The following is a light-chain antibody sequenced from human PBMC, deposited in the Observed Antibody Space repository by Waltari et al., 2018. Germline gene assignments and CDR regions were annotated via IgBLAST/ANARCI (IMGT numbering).Light chain of an antibody. CDR2: DAS. Sequence: TQSPSSLSASVGVRVTITCRASHYIANFLIWYQHMPGKAPRLLIHDASTLQPGVSPRFSGSTSGTDFILTIDNLHPEDFATYYCQQTYKSPPTFGPGTKVDV. CDR1: HYIANF. J-gene: IGKJ3*01. CDR3: QQTYKSPPT. V-gene: IGKV1-39*01.